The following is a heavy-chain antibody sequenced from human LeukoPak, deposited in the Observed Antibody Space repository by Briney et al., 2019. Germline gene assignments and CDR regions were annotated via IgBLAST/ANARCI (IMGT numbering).Heavy chain of an antibody. V-gene: IGHV3-7*01. Sequence: PGGSLRLSCAASGFTFSSYWMSWVRQAPGKGLEWVANIKQDGSEKYNVDSVKGRFTISRDNAKNSLYLQMNSLRAEDTAVYYCARVGYDFWSGYYPFDYWGQGTLVTVSS. CDR1: GFTFSSYW. CDR2: IKQDGSEK. J-gene: IGHJ4*02. CDR3: ARVGYDFWSGYYPFDY. D-gene: IGHD3-3*01.